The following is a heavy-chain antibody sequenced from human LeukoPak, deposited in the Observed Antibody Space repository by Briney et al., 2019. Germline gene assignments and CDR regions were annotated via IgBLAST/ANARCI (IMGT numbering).Heavy chain of an antibody. J-gene: IGHJ4*02. Sequence: PGGSLRLSCAASGFTFIRYSMNWVRQAPGKGLEWVSFISSRSTYIYYADSVKGRFTISRDSAKNSLYLQMNSLRAEDTAVYYCARVVDGSGSYYNDYWGQGTLVTVSS. CDR1: GFTFIRYS. V-gene: IGHV3-21*01. CDR2: ISSRSTYI. CDR3: ARVVDGSGSYYNDY. D-gene: IGHD3-10*01.